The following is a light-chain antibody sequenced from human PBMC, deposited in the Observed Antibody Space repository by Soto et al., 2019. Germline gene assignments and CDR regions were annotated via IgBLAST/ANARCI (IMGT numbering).Light chain of an antibody. CDR3: QQAKSVPFT. J-gene: IGKJ4*01. Sequence: DIHMTQSPSSVSANVGDRVTITCRASQGVSNWLAWYQQKPGKAPRLLIYAAFTLQGGVPSRFTGGASGTEFTLTINSLQPEDSATYYCQQAKSVPFTFGGGTKVGIK. CDR2: AAF. V-gene: IGKV1D-12*01. CDR1: QGVSNW.